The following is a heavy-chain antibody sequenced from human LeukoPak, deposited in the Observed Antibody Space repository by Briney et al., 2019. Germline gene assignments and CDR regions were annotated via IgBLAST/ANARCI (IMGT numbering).Heavy chain of an antibody. D-gene: IGHD3-10*01. Sequence: GGSLRLSCAASEFTFSSYSMNWVRQAPGKGLEWVSAISGSGGSTYYADSVKGRFTISRDNSKNTLYLQMNSLRAEDTAVYYCAKWRGFGENAFDIWGQGTMVTVSS. CDR2: ISGSGGST. V-gene: IGHV3-23*01. CDR1: EFTFSSYS. CDR3: AKWRGFGENAFDI. J-gene: IGHJ3*02.